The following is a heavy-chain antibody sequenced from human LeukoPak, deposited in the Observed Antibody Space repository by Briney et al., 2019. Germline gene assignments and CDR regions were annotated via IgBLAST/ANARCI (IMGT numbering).Heavy chain of an antibody. Sequence: PSETLSLTCAVYGGSFSGYYWSWIRQPPGKGLEWSGEINHSGSTNYNPSLKSRVTISVDTSKTQFSLTLSSVTAADTAVYYCARGKSRLSSSTSCHFDYWGQGTLVTVSS. CDR2: INHSGST. J-gene: IGHJ4*02. CDR1: GGSFSGYY. D-gene: IGHD2-2*01. V-gene: IGHV4-34*01. CDR3: ARGKSRLSSSTSCHFDY.